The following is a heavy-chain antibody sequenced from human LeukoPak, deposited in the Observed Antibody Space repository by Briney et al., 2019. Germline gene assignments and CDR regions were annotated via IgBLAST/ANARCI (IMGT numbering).Heavy chain of an antibody. CDR3: ARALTTLTYEGY. CDR1: GFIFSSYW. CDR2: KKEDGSEK. D-gene: IGHD1-1*01. J-gene: IGHJ4*02. Sequence: GGSLRLSCAVSGFIFSSYWVNWVRQAPGKGLEWVGKKKEDGSEKYYVDSVKGRLTISRDNAKNSTDLQMNSLRGEDTAVYYCARALTTLTYEGYWGQGTLVTVSS. V-gene: IGHV3-7*01.